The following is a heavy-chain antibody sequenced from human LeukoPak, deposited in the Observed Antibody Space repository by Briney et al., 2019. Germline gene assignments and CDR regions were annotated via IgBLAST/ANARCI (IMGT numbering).Heavy chain of an antibody. V-gene: IGHV1-18*01. D-gene: IGHD3-22*01. CDR1: GYTFTNYG. Sequence: GASVTVSYKASGYTFTNYGISWVRQAPGQGLEWMGWISAYNGNTNYAQKLQGRVTMTTDTSTSTAYMELRSLRSDDTAVYYCARSEEYYYDSSGYYSWYFDLWGRGTLVTVSS. J-gene: IGHJ2*01. CDR2: ISAYNGNT. CDR3: ARSEEYYYDSSGYYSWYFDL.